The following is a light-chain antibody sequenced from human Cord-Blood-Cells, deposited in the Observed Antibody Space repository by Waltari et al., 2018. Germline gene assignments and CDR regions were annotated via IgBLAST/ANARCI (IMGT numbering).Light chain of an antibody. Sequence: QSALTQPRSVSGSPGQSVTISCTGTSSDVGGYNYVSWYQQHPGKAPKLMIYDVSKRPSGVTDRFSGSKSGNTASLTISGLQAKDEADYYCCSYAGSYTFVFGGGTKLTVL. CDR1: SSDVGGYNY. V-gene: IGLV2-11*01. CDR2: DVS. J-gene: IGLJ3*02. CDR3: CSYAGSYTFV.